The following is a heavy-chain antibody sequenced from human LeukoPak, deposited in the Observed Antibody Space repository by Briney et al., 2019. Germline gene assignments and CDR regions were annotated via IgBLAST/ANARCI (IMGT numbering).Heavy chain of an antibody. CDR2: IYYSGST. V-gene: IGHV4-59*01. J-gene: IGHJ6*02. D-gene: IGHD2-2*01. CDR1: GGSISSYY. CDR3: ARLKCISTTCPSRYVMDV. Sequence: SETLSHTCSVSGGSISSYYWSWIRQPPGKGLEYIGYIYYSGSTNYNPSLKSRVTISVDTSKDQFSLNLTSVTAADTAVYYCARLKCISTTCPSRYVMDVWGQGTTVTVSS.